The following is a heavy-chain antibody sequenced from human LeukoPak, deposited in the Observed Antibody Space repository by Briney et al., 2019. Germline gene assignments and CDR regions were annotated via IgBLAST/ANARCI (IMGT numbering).Heavy chain of an antibody. V-gene: IGHV3-53*01. CDR1: GFTVSSDY. Sequence: PGGSLRLSCVASGFTVSSDYMSSVRQAPGKGLEWVSVIYSGGSTYYADSVKGRFTISRDNSKNTLYLQMNSLRAEDTAVYYCARVKGYGDHFDYWGQGTLVTVSS. D-gene: IGHD4-17*01. CDR2: IYSGGST. CDR3: ARVKGYGDHFDY. J-gene: IGHJ4*02.